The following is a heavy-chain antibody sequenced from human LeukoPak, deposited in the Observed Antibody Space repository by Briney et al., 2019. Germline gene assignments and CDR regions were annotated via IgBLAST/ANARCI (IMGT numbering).Heavy chain of an antibody. J-gene: IGHJ4*02. CDR2: IYYSGST. CDR1: GGSISSYY. V-gene: IGHV4-59*01. Sequence: SETLSLTCTVSGGSISSYYWSWIRQPPGKGLEWIGHIYYSGSTNYNPSLKSRVTISIDTSKNQFSLRLSSVTAADTAVYYCATKGPRRGYFDYWGQGTLVAVSS. CDR3: ATKGPRRGYFDY.